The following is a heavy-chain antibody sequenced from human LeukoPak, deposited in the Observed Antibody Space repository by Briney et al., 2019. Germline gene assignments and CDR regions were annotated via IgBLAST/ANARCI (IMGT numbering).Heavy chain of an antibody. J-gene: IGHJ4*02. CDR1: VGSSSSYY. Sequence: SETLSLTCTVSVGSSSSYYWSWIRQPPGKGLEWIGYIQYSGSTNYNPSLKSRVTISVDTSKNQFSLRLSAVTAADTAVYYCARHVGWSSGSYPFDYGGEGTLVTVSS. CDR3: ARHVGWSSGSYPFDY. D-gene: IGHD3-10*01. V-gene: IGHV4-59*08. CDR2: IQYSGST.